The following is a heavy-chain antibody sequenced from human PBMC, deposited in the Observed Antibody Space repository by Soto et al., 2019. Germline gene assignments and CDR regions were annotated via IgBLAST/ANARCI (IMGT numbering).Heavy chain of an antibody. Sequence: QVQLVESGGGVVQPGRSLRLSCAASGFNFNNYGMHWVRQAPGKGLEWVAVIWNDGNGYYYANSVKGRFTISRDNSKNTVYLQMSSRRAEDTAVYYCARREISPPTRGAASARGGMDVWGQGTTVTVSS. V-gene: IGHV3-33*01. D-gene: IGHD6-13*01. CDR2: IWNDGNGY. CDR3: ARREISPPTRGAASARGGMDV. CDR1: GFNFNNYG. J-gene: IGHJ6*02.